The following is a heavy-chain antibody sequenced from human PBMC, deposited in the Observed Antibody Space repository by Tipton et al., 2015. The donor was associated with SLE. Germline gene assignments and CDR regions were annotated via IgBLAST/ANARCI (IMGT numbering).Heavy chain of an antibody. CDR1: GYTFSNYY. Sequence: QLVQSGAEVKTPGASVKVSCMASGYTFSNYYLLWVRQAPGQGLEWVGIINPSGTTTTYAQELQCRVTMTRNTSVSTAYMELSSLRSEDTAVYYCARGWIAVAGTDYWGQGILVTVSS. V-gene: IGHV1-46*01. J-gene: IGHJ4*02. CDR2: INPSGTTT. CDR3: ARGWIAVAGTDY. D-gene: IGHD6-19*01.